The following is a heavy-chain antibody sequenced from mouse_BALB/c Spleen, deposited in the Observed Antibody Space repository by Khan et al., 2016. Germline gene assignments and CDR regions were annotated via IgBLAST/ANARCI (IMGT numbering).Heavy chain of an antibody. D-gene: IGHD2-12*01. CDR2: ISYDGSN. Sequence: EVKLQESGPGLVKPSQSLSLTCSVTGYSITSGYYWNWIRQFPGNKLEWMGYISYDGSNNYNPSLKNRISITRDTSKNQFFLKLNSVTTEDTATYYCARWLLEFPYYFDYWGQGTTLTVSS. V-gene: IGHV3-6*01. CDR1: GYSITSGYY. CDR3: ARWLLEFPYYFDY. J-gene: IGHJ2*01.